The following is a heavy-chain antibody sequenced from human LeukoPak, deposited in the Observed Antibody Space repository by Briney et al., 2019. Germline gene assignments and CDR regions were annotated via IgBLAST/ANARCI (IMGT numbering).Heavy chain of an antibody. CDR3: ARDGGYSSGWSDY. Sequence: GGSLRLSCAASGFTFSSYSMNWVRQAPGKGLEWASSISSSSSYIYYADSVKGRFTISRDNAKNSLYLQMNSLRAEDTAVYYCARDGGYSSGWSDYWGQGTLVTVSS. D-gene: IGHD6-19*01. CDR2: ISSSSSYI. J-gene: IGHJ4*02. V-gene: IGHV3-21*01. CDR1: GFTFSSYS.